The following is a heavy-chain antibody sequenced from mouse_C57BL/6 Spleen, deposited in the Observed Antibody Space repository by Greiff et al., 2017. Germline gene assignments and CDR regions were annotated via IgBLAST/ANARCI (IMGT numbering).Heavy chain of an antibody. D-gene: IGHD2-3*01. CDR2: IDPSDSYT. J-gene: IGHJ3*01. CDR3: ARWDDGYYAWFAY. CDR1: GYTFTSYW. V-gene: IGHV1-69*01. Sequence: QVQLKQPGAELVMPGASVKLSRKASGYTFTSYWMHWVKQRPGQGLEWIGEIDPSDSYTNYNQKFKGKSTLTVDKSSSTAYMQLSSLASEDSAVYYCARWDDGYYAWFAYWGQGTLVTVSA.